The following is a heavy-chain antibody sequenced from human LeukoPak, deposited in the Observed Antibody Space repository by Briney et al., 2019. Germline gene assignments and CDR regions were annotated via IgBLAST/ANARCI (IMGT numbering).Heavy chain of an antibody. CDR3: ASSSIVVVVAATRYGMDV. V-gene: IGHV3-64*01. CDR2: ISSNGGST. Sequence: GGSLRLSCAASGFTFSSYAMHWVRQAPGKGLEYVSAISSNGGSTYYANSVKGRFTISRDNSKNTLYLQMGSLRSEDTAVYYCASSSIVVVVAATRYGMDVWGQGTTVTVSS. CDR1: GFTFSSYA. D-gene: IGHD2-15*01. J-gene: IGHJ6*02.